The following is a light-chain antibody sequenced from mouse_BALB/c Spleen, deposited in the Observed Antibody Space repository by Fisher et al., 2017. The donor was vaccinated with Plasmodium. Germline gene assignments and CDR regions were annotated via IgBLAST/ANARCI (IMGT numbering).Light chain of an antibody. Sequence: DIVITQSPDTLSVTPGDSVSLSCRASQSISNNLHWYQQKSHESPRLLIKYTSQSISGIPSRVSGSGSGTDFTLKISRVEAEDLGVYFCSQSAYVPLTFGAGTKLELK. J-gene: IGKJ5*01. CDR3: SQSAYVPLT. V-gene: IGKV5-43*01. CDR2: YTS. CDR1: QSISNN.